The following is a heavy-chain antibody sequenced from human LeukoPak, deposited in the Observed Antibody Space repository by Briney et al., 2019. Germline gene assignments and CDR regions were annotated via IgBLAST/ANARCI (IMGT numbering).Heavy chain of an antibody. D-gene: IGHD2-15*01. CDR1: GYTFTGYY. CDR3: ARGPLYCSGGSCRKLEYFQH. CDR2: INPNSGGT. J-gene: IGHJ1*01. V-gene: IGHV1-2*02. Sequence: ASVKVSCKASGYTFTGYYMHWVRQAPGQGLEWMGWINPNSGGTNYAQKFQGRVTITSDTSISTAYMELSRLRSDDTAVYYCARGPLYCSGGSCRKLEYFQHWGQGTLVTVSS.